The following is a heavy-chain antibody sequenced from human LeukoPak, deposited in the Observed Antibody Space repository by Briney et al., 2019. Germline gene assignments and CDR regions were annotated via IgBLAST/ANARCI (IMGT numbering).Heavy chain of an antibody. CDR2: INHSGST. Sequence: PSETLSLTCTVSGGSISSSSYYWGWIRQPPGKGLEWIGEINHSGSTNYNPSLKSRVTISVDTSKNQFSLKLSSVTAADTAVYYCARPIYGDPPYGMDVWGQGTTVTVSS. V-gene: IGHV4-39*07. D-gene: IGHD4-17*01. J-gene: IGHJ6*02. CDR1: GGSISSSSYY. CDR3: ARPIYGDPPYGMDV.